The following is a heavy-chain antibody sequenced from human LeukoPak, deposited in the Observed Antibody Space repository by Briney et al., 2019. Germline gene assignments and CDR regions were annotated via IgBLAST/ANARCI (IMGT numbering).Heavy chain of an antibody. V-gene: IGHV1-69*05. CDR2: IIPIFGTA. Sequence: ASVKVSCKASGGTFSSYAISWVRQAPGQGLEWMGGIIPIFGTANYAQKFQGRVTITTDESTSTAYMELSSLRSEDTAVYYCAREGQGDRNYLYYFDYWGQGTLVTVSS. J-gene: IGHJ4*02. CDR3: AREGQGDRNYLYYFDY. D-gene: IGHD4-11*01. CDR1: GGTFSSYA.